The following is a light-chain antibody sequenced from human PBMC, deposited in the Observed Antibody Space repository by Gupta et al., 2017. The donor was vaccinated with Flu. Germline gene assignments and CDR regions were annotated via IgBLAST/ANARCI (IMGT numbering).Light chain of an antibody. Sequence: GDRVTSRGRASQSISSGLAWYQQKPGNAPKLLIYKASSLESGSPSRVSGSGSGTEFTLTIISLQPDAFSTYYCQHYNSYLFTFGPGTKVDIK. CDR1: QSISSG. CDR2: KAS. V-gene: IGKV1-5*03. J-gene: IGKJ3*01. CDR3: QHYNSYLFT.